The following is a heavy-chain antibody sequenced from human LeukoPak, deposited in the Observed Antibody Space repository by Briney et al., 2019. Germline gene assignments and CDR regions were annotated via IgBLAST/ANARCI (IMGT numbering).Heavy chain of an antibody. V-gene: IGHV4-39*07. J-gene: IGHJ6*02. CDR1: GASISRHNYY. Sequence: PSETLSLTCTVSGASISRHNYYWGWIRQPPGKELECIGTIYYTGRTYYNPSLKSRVTISVDTSKNQFSLKLSSVTAADTAVYYCARDTKDYAYFDYYYGMDVWGQGTTATVSS. CDR3: ARDTKDYAYFDYYYGMDV. CDR2: IYYTGRT. D-gene: IGHD3-16*01.